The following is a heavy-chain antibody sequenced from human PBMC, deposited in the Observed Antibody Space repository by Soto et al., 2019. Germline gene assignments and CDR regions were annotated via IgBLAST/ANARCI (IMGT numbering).Heavy chain of an antibody. CDR2: ISSYNDNT. V-gene: IGHV1-18*01. CDR1: GYTFTSYG. D-gene: IGHD1-1*01. J-gene: IGHJ4*02. CDR3: ARRGGNWNANFDY. Sequence: QVQLVQSGAEVKKPGASVKVSCKASGYTFTSYGISWVRQAPGQGLEWMGWISSYNDNTNYAQKFRGRVTMTTDTSTSTAYRELRSLRSDDTAVYYCARRGGNWNANFDYWGQGTLVTVSS.